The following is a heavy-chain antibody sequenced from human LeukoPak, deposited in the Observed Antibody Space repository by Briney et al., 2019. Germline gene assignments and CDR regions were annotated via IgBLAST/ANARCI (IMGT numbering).Heavy chain of an antibody. V-gene: IGHV4-31*03. CDR1: GGSISSGGYY. CDR2: IYYSGST. D-gene: IGHD3-10*01. J-gene: IGHJ4*02. Sequence: SETLSLTCTVSGGSISSGGYYWSWIRQHPGKGLEWIGYIYYSGSTNYNPSLKSRVTISVDTSKNQFSLKLSSVTAADTAVYYCARGAQYYYGSGSYYSYWGQGTLVTVSS. CDR3: ARGAQYYYGSGSYYSY.